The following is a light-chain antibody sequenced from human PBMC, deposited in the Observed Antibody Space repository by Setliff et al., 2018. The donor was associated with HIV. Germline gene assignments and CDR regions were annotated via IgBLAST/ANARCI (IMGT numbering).Light chain of an antibody. Sequence: DIQMTQSPSSLSASVGDRVTITCRASQSISSYLNWYQQKPGKAPNLLIYTASSLQSGVPSRFSGSGSGTDFTLTISSLQPEDSATYYCQQTYSTPPITFGGGTKVDIK. CDR1: QSISSY. V-gene: IGKV1-39*01. J-gene: IGKJ4*01. CDR2: TAS. CDR3: QQTYSTPPIT.